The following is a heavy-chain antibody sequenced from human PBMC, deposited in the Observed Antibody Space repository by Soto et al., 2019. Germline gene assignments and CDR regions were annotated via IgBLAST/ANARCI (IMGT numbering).Heavy chain of an antibody. CDR3: ARGLAAQSFYFDF. D-gene: IGHD3-16*02. CDR2: ISPDGAT. J-gene: IGHJ4*02. CDR1: GGSFSTNH. V-gene: IGHV4-34*01. Sequence: QVQLHQWGAGLVRPSETLALTCAVNGGSFSTNHWNWIRQSPGKGLEWIGEISPDGATNFNPTLKSRLSMSVETSKRQFSLHLTSVTAADTAVYFCARGLAAQSFYFDFWGQGTLDTVSS.